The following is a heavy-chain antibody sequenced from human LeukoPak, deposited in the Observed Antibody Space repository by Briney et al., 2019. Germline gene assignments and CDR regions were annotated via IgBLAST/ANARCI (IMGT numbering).Heavy chain of an antibody. J-gene: IGHJ4*02. D-gene: IGHD5-18*01. Sequence: GGSLRLSCAASGFTFDDYAMHWVRQAPGKGLEWVSGISWNSGSIGYADSVKGRFTISRDNAKNSLYLQMNSLRAEDTALYYCAKEGYSYGFGLGNFDYWGQGTLVTVSS. CDR3: AKEGYSYGFGLGNFDY. CDR1: GFTFDDYA. CDR2: ISWNSGSI. V-gene: IGHV3-9*01.